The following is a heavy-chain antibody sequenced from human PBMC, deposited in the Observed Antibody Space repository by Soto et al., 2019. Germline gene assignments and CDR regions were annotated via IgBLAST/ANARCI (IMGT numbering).Heavy chain of an antibody. CDR1: GYTLTELS. Sequence: ASVKVSCKVSGYTLTELSMHWVRQAPGKGLERMGGFDPEDGETIYAQKFQGRVTMTTDTSTSTAYMELRSLRSDDTAVYFCAKGYNYGYGDYWGLGTLVTVSS. J-gene: IGHJ4*02. V-gene: IGHV1-24*01. CDR2: FDPEDGET. CDR3: AKGYNYGYGDY. D-gene: IGHD5-18*01.